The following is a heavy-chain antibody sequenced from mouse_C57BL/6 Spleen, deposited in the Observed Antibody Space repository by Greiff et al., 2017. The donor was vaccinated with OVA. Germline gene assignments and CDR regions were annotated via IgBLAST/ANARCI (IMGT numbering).Heavy chain of an antibody. Sequence: QVQLQQSGAELARPGASVKMSCKASGYTFTSYTMHWVKQRPGQGLEWIGYINPSSGYTKYNQKFKDKATLTADKSSSTAYMQLSSLTSEDSAVYYCARTGDCGDFDVWGTGTTVTVSS. CDR1: GYTFTSYT. J-gene: IGHJ1*03. V-gene: IGHV1-4*01. CDR3: ARTGDCGDFDV. D-gene: IGHD3-3*01. CDR2: INPSSGYT.